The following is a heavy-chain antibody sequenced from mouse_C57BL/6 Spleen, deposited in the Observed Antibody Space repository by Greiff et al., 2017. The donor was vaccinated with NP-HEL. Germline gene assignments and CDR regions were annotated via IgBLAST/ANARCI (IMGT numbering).Heavy chain of an antibody. CDR1: GYTFTDYY. J-gene: IGHJ2*01. Sequence: VQLQQSGPVLVKPGASVKMSCKASGYTFTDYYMNWVKQSHGKSLEWIGVINPYNGGTSYNQKFKGKATLTVDKSSSTAYMELNSLTSEDSAVYYCASLKYYFDYWGQGTTLTVSS. V-gene: IGHV1-19*01. CDR2: INPYNGGT. CDR3: ASLKYYFDY.